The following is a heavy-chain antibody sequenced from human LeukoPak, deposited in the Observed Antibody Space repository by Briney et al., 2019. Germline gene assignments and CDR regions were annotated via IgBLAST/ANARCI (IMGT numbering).Heavy chain of an antibody. CDR3: ARGVYNNGWYNFDY. J-gene: IGHJ4*02. CDR2: LYYSGRT. D-gene: IGHD6-19*01. Sequence: SETLSLTCTVSGGSVSSSSYYWGWIRQPPGKGLEWIGSLYYSGRTYYNPSLKSQVTISGDTSKNQFSLKLTSVTAADTAVYYCARGVYNNGWYNFDYWGQGTLVTVSS. CDR1: GGSVSSSSYY. V-gene: IGHV4-39*01.